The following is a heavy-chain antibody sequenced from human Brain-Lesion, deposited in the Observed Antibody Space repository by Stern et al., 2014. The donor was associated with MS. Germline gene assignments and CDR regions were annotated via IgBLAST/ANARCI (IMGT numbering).Heavy chain of an antibody. Sequence: VQLVQSGGDLVQPGRSLRLSCAAFGFTFDDYALHWVRPAPGKGQESVAGISWNSGTIGYADSVKGRFTTSRDNSYSSLYLQMNSLRPEDTALYYCARDITGSSAYFAYWGQGTLVTVSS. CDR2: ISWNSGTI. CDR1: GFTFDDYA. CDR3: ARDITGSSAYFAY. V-gene: IGHV3-9*01. J-gene: IGHJ4*02. D-gene: IGHD1-14*01.